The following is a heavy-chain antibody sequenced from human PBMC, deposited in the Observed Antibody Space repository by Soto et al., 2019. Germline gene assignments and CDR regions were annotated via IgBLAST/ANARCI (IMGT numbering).Heavy chain of an antibody. J-gene: IGHJ4*02. CDR2: VDGSGGDT. V-gene: IGHV3-23*01. CDR3: AKEIFAAAYVATSAFDL. D-gene: IGHD2-15*01. CDR1: GVTFISHA. Sequence: GGSLRHSCAASGVTFISHAMGWLRQATGTGPEWVAFVDGSGGDTSYADSVKGRFTISRDNSDNSLYLHMNSLRAEDTGRYFCAKEIFAAAYVATSAFDLWGQGTLVTVPQ.